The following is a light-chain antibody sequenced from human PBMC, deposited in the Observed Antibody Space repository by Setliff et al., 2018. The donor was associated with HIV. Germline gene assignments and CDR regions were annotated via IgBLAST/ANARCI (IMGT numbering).Light chain of an antibody. Sequence: QSVLTQPPSVSGSPGQSVTISCTGTCSDVGNFVSWYQQPPGSAPKNILFEVSRRPSGVPDRFSGSKSGNTASLTISGLQAEDEADYYCSSDVNSDIVVFGTGTKVTVL. CDR1: CSDVGNF. CDR3: SSDVNSDIVV. J-gene: IGLJ1*01. CDR2: EVS. V-gene: IGLV2-18*02.